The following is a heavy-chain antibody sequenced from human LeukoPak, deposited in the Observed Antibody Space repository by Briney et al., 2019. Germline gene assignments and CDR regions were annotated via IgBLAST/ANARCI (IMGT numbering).Heavy chain of an antibody. CDR2: INSDGSST. D-gene: IGHD3-16*02. CDR1: GFTVGSYW. CDR3: ARDRGYSMVV. Sequence: GVFLSLCCAACGFTVGSYWIHVHRQAQGKVLAWVSRINSDGSSTTYADSVKGRFIICRDNAKNALYRQMNSRRDEDTAVYYWARDRGYSMVVWRQGTTVTVSS. V-gene: IGHV3-74*01. J-gene: IGHJ6*02.